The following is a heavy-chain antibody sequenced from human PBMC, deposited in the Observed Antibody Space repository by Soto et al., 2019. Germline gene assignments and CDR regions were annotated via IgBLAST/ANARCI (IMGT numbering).Heavy chain of an antibody. CDR3: AKDTGQYYFDY. J-gene: IGHJ4*02. D-gene: IGHD4-4*01. Sequence: GGSLRLSCAASGLTISNYAISRIRQAPGKGLEWVSSISGSGGSTNDADSVKGRFTISRDTSTLYLQMDSLRAEDTAVYYCAKDTGQYYFDYWAQGTLVNVSS. V-gene: IGHV3-23*01. CDR2: ISGSGGST. CDR1: GLTISNYA.